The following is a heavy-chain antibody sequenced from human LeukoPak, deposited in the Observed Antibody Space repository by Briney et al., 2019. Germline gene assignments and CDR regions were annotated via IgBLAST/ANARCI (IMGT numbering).Heavy chain of an antibody. Sequence: SETLSLTCTVSGGSISSSTYCWGWIRQPPGKGLEWIGNIYYSGGTYYNPSLKSRVTMSVDTSKNQLSLKLTSVTAADTAVYYCARALITKADAFDIWGQGTMVTVSS. CDR1: GGSISSSTYC. D-gene: IGHD1-20*01. CDR2: IYYSGGT. J-gene: IGHJ3*02. CDR3: ARALITKADAFDI. V-gene: IGHV4-39*07.